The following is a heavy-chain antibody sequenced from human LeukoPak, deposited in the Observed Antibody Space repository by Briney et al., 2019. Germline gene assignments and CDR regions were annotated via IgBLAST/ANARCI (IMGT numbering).Heavy chain of an antibody. D-gene: IGHD5-12*01. CDR3: AREGGYDRFDY. CDR2: INHSGST. Sequence: SETLSLTCTVSGGSISSGGYYWSWIRQPPGKGLEWIGEINHSGSTNYNPSLKSRVTISVDTSKNQFSLKLSSVTAADTAVYYCAREGGYDRFDYWGQGTLVTVSS. J-gene: IGHJ4*02. V-gene: IGHV4-61*08. CDR1: GGSISSGGYY.